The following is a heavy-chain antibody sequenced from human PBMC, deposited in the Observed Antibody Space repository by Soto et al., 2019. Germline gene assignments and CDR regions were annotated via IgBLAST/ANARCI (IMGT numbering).Heavy chain of an antibody. CDR2: IGGTECDSDGVP. J-gene: IGHJ3*01. CDR1: GFILNNYA. Sequence: VQLLESGGDLVQPGGSLRLSCVASGFILNNYAMSWVRQAPGKGLEWVSTIGGTECDSDGVPWYEDSVKGRFTISRDSSANTLFLHMDNLRAEDSALYYCVKRGRNWGAFDFWGQGTTVVVSS. CDR3: VKRGRNWGAFDF. V-gene: IGHV3-23*01. D-gene: IGHD7-27*01.